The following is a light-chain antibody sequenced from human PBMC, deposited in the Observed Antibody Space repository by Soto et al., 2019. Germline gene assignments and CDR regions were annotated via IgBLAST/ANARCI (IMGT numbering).Light chain of an antibody. J-gene: IGLJ2*01. V-gene: IGLV1-40*01. CDR2: GNS. Sequence: QPVLTQPPSVSGDPGQRVTISCTGSSSNIGAGYDVHWYQQLPGTAPKLLIYGNSNRPSGVPDRFSGSKSGTSASLAITGLQAEDEADYYCQSYDSSLSVSVVFGGGTKLTVL. CDR1: SSNIGAGYD. CDR3: QSYDSSLSVSVV.